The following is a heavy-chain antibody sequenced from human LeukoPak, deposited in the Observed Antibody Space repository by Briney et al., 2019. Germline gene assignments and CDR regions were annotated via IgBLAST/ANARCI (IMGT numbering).Heavy chain of an antibody. Sequence: SVKVSCKASGGTFSNYAISWVRQAPGQGLEWMGRSIPILGIANYAQKFQGRVTITADKYTSTAYMELSSLRSEDTAVSYCARVMVRGPSDYYYGMDVWGQGTTVTVSS. V-gene: IGHV1-69*04. CDR1: GGTFSNYA. D-gene: IGHD3-10*01. J-gene: IGHJ6*02. CDR2: SIPILGIA. CDR3: ARVMVRGPSDYYYGMDV.